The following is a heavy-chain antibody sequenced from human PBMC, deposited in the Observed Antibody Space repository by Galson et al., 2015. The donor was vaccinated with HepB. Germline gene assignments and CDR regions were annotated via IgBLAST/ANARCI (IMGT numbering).Heavy chain of an antibody. J-gene: IGHJ4*02. V-gene: IGHV3-30-3*01. D-gene: IGHD3-10*01. CDR1: GLTFSSYA. Sequence: SLRLSCAASGLTFSSYAMHWVRQAPGKGLEWVAVISSDGSNKFYADSVKGRFTISRDNSKNTLYLQMNSLRPEDTAVYYCAGSSGSLYSFFFDYWGQGTLVTVSS. CDR2: ISSDGSNK. CDR3: AGSSGSLYSFFFDY.